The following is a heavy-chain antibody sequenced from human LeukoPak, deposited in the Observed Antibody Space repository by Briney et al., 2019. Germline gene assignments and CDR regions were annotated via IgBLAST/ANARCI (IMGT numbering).Heavy chain of an antibody. CDR1: GFTFSSYW. Sequence: GGSLRLSCAASGFTFSSYWMHWVRQAPGKGLVWVSRINSDGSSTSYADSVKGRFTISRDNAKNTLYLQMNSLRAEDTAVYYCGKLGGLGASRDYWGQGTLATVSS. V-gene: IGHV3-74*01. CDR2: INSDGSST. D-gene: IGHD3-16*01. CDR3: GKLGGLGASRDY. J-gene: IGHJ4*02.